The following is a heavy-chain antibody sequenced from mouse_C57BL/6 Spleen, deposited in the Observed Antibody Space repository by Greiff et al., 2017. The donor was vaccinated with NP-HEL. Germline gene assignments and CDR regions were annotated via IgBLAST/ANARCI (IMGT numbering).Heavy chain of an antibody. CDR1: GYTFTSYT. V-gene: IGHV1-4*01. CDR3: ARDLLGAMDY. D-gene: IGHD2-1*01. J-gene: IGHJ4*01. Sequence: VQLVESGAELARPGASVKMSCKASGYTFTSYTMHWVKQRPGQGLEWIGYINPSSGYTKYNQKFKDKATLTADKSSSTAYMQLSSLTSEDSAVYYCARDLLGAMDYWGQGTSVTVSS. CDR2: INPSSGYT.